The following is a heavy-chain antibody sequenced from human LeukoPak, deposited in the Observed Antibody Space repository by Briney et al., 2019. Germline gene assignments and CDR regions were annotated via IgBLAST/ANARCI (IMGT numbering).Heavy chain of an antibody. J-gene: IGHJ6*03. D-gene: IGHD6-13*01. CDR3: ARENSSSWSMDV. CDR1: GGTFSSYA. V-gene: IGHV1-69*06. CDR2: IIPIFGTA. Sequence: SVKVSCKASGGTFSSYAISWVRQAPGQGLEWMGGIIPIFGTANYAQKFQGRVTITADKSTSTAYMELSSLRSEDTAVYYCARENSSSWSMDVWGKGTTVTVSS.